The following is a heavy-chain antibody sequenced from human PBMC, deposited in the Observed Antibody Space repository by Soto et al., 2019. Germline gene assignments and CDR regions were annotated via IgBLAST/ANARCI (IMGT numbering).Heavy chain of an antibody. CDR1: GGSFSGYY. D-gene: IGHD2-15*01. Sequence: SETLSLTCAVYGGSFSGYYWSWIRQPPGKGLEWIGEINHSGSTNYNPSLKSRVTISVDTSKNQFSLKLSSVTAADTAVYYCARAGNYCSGGSCPPLGSYYFDYWGQGTLVTVSS. V-gene: IGHV4-34*01. CDR3: ARAGNYCSGGSCPPLGSYYFDY. CDR2: INHSGST. J-gene: IGHJ4*02.